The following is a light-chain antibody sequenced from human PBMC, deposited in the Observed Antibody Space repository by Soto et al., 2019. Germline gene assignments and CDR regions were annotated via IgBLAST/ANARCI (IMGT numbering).Light chain of an antibody. J-gene: IGKJ1*01. CDR2: GTS. Sequence: EIVLTQSPGTLSLSPGERATLSCRASQSVSSGYLAWYQQKPGQAPRLLIYGTSSRGTGIPDRFSGSGSGTDFTLTISRLEPEDFAVYYCQQYSGSPWTFGQGTKVEIK. V-gene: IGKV3-20*01. CDR1: QSVSSGY. CDR3: QQYSGSPWT.